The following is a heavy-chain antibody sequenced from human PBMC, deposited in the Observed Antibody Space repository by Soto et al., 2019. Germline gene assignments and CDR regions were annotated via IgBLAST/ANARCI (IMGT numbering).Heavy chain of an antibody. D-gene: IGHD6-13*01. CDR3: AKDHGRGSWYEPDY. CDR2: ISYDGSNK. Sequence: GGSLRLSCAASGFTFSSYGMHWVRQAPGKGLEWVAVISYDGSNKYYADSVKGRFTISRDNSKNTLYLQMNSLRAEDTAVYYCAKDHGRGSWYEPDYWGPGTLVTVSS. J-gene: IGHJ4*02. V-gene: IGHV3-30*18. CDR1: GFTFSSYG.